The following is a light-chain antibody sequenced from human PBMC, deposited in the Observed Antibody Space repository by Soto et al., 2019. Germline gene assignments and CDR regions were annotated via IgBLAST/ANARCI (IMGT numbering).Light chain of an antibody. CDR1: QSVSSY. CDR3: QQRTDWPMT. V-gene: IGKV3-11*01. Sequence: EIVLTQSPATLSLSPGERATLSCRASQSVSSYLAWYQQRPGQAPRLLIYGASNRATGIPARFSGSVSGTDFTLTISSLEAEDFAVYYCQQRTDWPMTFGKGTRLEIK. CDR2: GAS. J-gene: IGKJ5*01.